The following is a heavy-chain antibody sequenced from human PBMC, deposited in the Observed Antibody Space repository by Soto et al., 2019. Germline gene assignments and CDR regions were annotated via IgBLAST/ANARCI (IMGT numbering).Heavy chain of an antibody. D-gene: IGHD5-12*01. CDR3: ARGGGNSGSFFDF. V-gene: IGHV4-39*07. J-gene: IGHJ4*02. Sequence: SETLSLTCAVSGGSISSSSYYWGWIRQPPGKGLEWIGSINYTGSTYYNPSLKSRVTISVDTSKNQISLILTSVTAADTAVYRCARGGGNSGSFFDFWGRGTLVTVSS. CDR1: GGSISSSSYY. CDR2: INYTGST.